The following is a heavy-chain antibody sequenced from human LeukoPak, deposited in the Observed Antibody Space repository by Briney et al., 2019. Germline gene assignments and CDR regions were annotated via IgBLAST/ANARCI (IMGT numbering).Heavy chain of an antibody. D-gene: IGHD2-8*01. Sequence: SQTPSLTCTVSGGSISSGGYYWSWIRQHPGKGLEWIGFIFYSGSTHYKPSLKSRVTISVDTSKNHFSLKLSSVTAADTAVYYCARQMVGYSFDFWGQGTLVPVSS. J-gene: IGHJ4*02. CDR1: GGSISSGGYY. CDR3: ARQMVGYSFDF. V-gene: IGHV4-31*03. CDR2: IFYSGST.